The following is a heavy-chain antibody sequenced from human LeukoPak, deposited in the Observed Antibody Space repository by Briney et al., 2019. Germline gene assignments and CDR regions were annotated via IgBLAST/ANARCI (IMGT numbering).Heavy chain of an antibody. D-gene: IGHD6-13*01. CDR3: AKATSFPEYSSSWYRRHTTKYNWFDP. Sequence: GGSLRLSCAASGFTFSSYGMHWVRQAPGKGLEWVAVISYDGSNKYYADSVKGRFTISRDNSKNTLYLQMNSLRAEDTAVYYCAKATSFPEYSSSWYRRHTTKYNWFDPWGQGTLVTVSS. V-gene: IGHV3-30*18. J-gene: IGHJ5*02. CDR1: GFTFSSYG. CDR2: ISYDGSNK.